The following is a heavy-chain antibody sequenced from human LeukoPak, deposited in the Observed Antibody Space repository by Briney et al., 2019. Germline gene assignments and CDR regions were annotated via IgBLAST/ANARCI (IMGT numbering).Heavy chain of an antibody. V-gene: IGHV3-23*01. CDR3: AKFRGYYDSSGVRTDY. CDR1: GSTFSSYA. Sequence: GGSLRLSCAASGSTFSSYAMSWVRQAPGKGLEWVSAISGSGGSTYYADSVKGRFTISRDNSKNTLYLQMNSLRAEDTAVYYCAKFRGYYDSSGVRTDYWGQGTLVTVSS. CDR2: ISGSGGST. J-gene: IGHJ4*02. D-gene: IGHD3-22*01.